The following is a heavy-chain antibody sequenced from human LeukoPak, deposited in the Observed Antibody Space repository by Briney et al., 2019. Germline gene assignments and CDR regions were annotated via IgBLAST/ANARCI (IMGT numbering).Heavy chain of an antibody. CDR1: GFTVSSNY. Sequence: GGSLRLSCAASGFTVSSNYMSWVRQAPGKGLEWVSVIYSGGSTYYADSVKGRFTISRDNSKNTLYLQMNSLRAEDTAVYYCARVNSGIWYYFDYWGQGTLVTVSS. V-gene: IGHV3-53*01. D-gene: IGHD3-10*01. CDR3: ARVNSGIWYYFDY. CDR2: IYSGGST. J-gene: IGHJ4*02.